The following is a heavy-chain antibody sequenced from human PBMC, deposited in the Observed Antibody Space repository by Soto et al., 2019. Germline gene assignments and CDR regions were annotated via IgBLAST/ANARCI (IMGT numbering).Heavy chain of an antibody. CDR1: GFTFSSYA. Sequence: GSLRLSCAASGFTFSSYAMSWVRQAPGKGLEWVSSISGSGGSTYYADSVKGRFTLSRDNSKNTLYLQMNSLRAEDTAVYYCARVLNSKTIAAAGDFPNAFDIWGQGTMVTVSS. D-gene: IGHD6-13*01. CDR3: ARVLNSKTIAAAGDFPNAFDI. CDR2: ISGSGGST. V-gene: IGHV3-23*01. J-gene: IGHJ3*02.